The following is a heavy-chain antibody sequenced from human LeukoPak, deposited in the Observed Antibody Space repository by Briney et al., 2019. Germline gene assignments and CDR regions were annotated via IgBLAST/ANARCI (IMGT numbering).Heavy chain of an antibody. CDR1: GFTFSSYW. CDR2: INSDGYSI. Sequence: GGSLRLSCAASGFTFSSYWMHWVRQAPGKGLVWIARINSDGYSISYADSVKGRFTISRDNTKNTVYLQMNSLRAEDTAVYYCAKDPYGTRYFDYWGQGTLVTVSS. V-gene: IGHV3-74*01. D-gene: IGHD2-2*01. J-gene: IGHJ4*02. CDR3: AKDPYGTRYFDY.